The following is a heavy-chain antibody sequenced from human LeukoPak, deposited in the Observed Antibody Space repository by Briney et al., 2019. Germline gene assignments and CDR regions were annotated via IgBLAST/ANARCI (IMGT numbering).Heavy chain of an antibody. CDR1: GFTFSSYG. Sequence: PGGSLRLSCAASGFTFSSYGMHWVRQAPGKGLEWVAFIRYDGSNKYYADSVKGRFTISRDNAKNSLYLQMNSLRAEDTAVYYCARDRGSSWYNWGQGTLVTVSS. J-gene: IGHJ4*02. CDR2: IRYDGSNK. D-gene: IGHD6-13*01. CDR3: ARDRGSSWYN. V-gene: IGHV3-30*02.